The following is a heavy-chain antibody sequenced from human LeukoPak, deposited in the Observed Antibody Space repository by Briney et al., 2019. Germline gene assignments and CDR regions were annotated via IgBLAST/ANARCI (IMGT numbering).Heavy chain of an antibody. V-gene: IGHV4-39*07. CDR2: IYYSGST. CDR3: ARERDYYGSGSYVDY. Sequence: SETLSLTCTVSGGSISSNSYYWGWIRQPPGKGLEWIGSIYYSGSTYYNPSLKSRVTISLDTSKNQFSLKLRSVTAADTAVYYCARERDYYGSGSYVDYWGQGTLVTVSS. CDR1: GGSISSNSYY. J-gene: IGHJ4*02. D-gene: IGHD3-10*01.